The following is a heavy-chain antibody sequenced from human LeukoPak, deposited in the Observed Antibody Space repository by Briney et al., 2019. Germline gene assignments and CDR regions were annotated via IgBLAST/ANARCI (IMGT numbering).Heavy chain of an antibody. CDR2: IYHSGST. Sequence: SETLSLTCTVSGYSISSGYYWGWIRQPPGKGLEWIGSIYHSGSTYYNPSLKSRVTISVDTSKNQFSLTLSSVTAADTAVYYCARVSETVTTGDYWGQGTLVTVSS. CDR3: ARVSETVTTGDY. D-gene: IGHD4-17*01. CDR1: GYSISSGYY. V-gene: IGHV4-38-2*02. J-gene: IGHJ4*02.